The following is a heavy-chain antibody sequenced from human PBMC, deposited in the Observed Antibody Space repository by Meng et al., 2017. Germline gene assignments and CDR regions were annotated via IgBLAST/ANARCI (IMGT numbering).Heavy chain of an antibody. V-gene: IGHV6-1*01. CDR1: GASVSSNSAA. CDR2: AYYRSKWYH. J-gene: IGHJ4*02. Sequence: QIQLQQSGPGLVKPSQTLSLTFAISGASVSSNSAAWNWIRQSPSRGLEWLGRAYYRSKWYHDYAESVKSRISIDPDTSKNQFSLQLRSVTPEDSAVYYCARGSYSFDSWGQRTLVTVSS. D-gene: IGHD1-26*01. CDR3: ARGSYSFDS.